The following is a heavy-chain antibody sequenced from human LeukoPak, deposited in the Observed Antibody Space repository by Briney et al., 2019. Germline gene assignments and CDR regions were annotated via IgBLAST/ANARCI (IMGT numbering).Heavy chain of an antibody. J-gene: IGHJ3*02. CDR1: GYTFTSYG. CDR2: ISAYNGNR. Sequence: ASVKVSCKASGYTFTSYGISWVRQAPGQGLEWMGWISAYNGNRNYAQKLQGRVTMTTDTSTSTAYMELRSLRSDDTAVYYCAREGYYDSSGYYYYDAFDIWGQGTMVTVSS. D-gene: IGHD3-22*01. V-gene: IGHV1-18*01. CDR3: AREGYYDSSGYYYYDAFDI.